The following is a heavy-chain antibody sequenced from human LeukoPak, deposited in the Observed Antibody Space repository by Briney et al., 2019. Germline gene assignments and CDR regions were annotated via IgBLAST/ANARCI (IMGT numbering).Heavy chain of an antibody. D-gene: IGHD3-10*01. J-gene: IGHJ6*03. V-gene: IGHV4-34*01. CDR1: GGSFSGYY. CDR2: LNHSRNT. Sequence: PSETVSRTCAVYGGSFSGYYWSWIRQPPGKGLEWSGELNHSRNTNHNPSLKSRVTISGDTSKNQFSLKLSSVTAAVTAVYCCARAGDYLHLCYDCYMVVWGKGTAITVSS. CDR3: ARAGDYLHLCYDCYMVV.